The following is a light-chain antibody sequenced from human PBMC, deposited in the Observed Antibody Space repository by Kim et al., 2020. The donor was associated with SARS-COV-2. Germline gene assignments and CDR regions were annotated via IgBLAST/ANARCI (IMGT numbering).Light chain of an antibody. J-gene: IGLJ3*02. V-gene: IGLV3-19*01. Sequence: ALGQKVNITCQGESLRTSYASWYQLKPRQAPVLVIFGQNHRPSGIPDRFSGSNSGNQASLTITGAQAEDEADYYCNSRDTSDNQWVFGGGTQLTVL. CDR2: GQN. CDR1: SLRTSY. CDR3: NSRDTSDNQWV.